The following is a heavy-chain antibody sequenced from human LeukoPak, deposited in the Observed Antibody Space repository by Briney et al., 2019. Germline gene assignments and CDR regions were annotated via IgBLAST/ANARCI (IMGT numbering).Heavy chain of an antibody. V-gene: IGHV3-64*01. CDR1: GFTFSSYA. Sequence: GGSLRLSCAASGFTFSSYAMHWVRQAPGKGLEYVSAISSNGGSTYYANSVKGRFTISRDNSKNTLYLQMGSLRAEDMAVYYCARAGASDAFDIWGQGTMVTVYS. CDR2: ISSNGGST. CDR3: ARAGASDAFDI. J-gene: IGHJ3*02.